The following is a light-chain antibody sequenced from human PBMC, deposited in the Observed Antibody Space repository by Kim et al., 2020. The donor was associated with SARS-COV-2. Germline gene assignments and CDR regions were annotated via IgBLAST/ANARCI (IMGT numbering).Light chain of an antibody. CDR1: SSDVGGYNF. V-gene: IGLV2-14*03. Sequence: QSALTQPASVSGSPGQSITISCSGTSSDVGGYNFVSWYQQHPGKAPKLIIYDVSNRPSGVSNRFSGSKSGNTASLTISGLQAGDEADYYCSSYVTSSTVFGGGTQLTVL. J-gene: IGLJ3*02. CDR3: SSYVTSSTV. CDR2: DVS.